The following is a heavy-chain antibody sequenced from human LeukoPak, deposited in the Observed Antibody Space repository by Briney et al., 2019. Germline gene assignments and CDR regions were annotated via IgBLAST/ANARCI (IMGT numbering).Heavy chain of an antibody. V-gene: IGHV4-34*01. J-gene: IGHJ6*03. Sequence: SETLSLTCAVYGGSFSGHYWTWIRQSPGKALEWVGEINHRGSAHYAPSLRSRVIISVDTAKNQFSLRLNSVTAADTAVYYCARGVVAGSLGDYYYYMDAWGKGTTVTVSS. CDR1: GGSFSGHY. D-gene: IGHD6-19*01. CDR3: ARGVVAGSLGDYYYYMDA. CDR2: INHRGSA.